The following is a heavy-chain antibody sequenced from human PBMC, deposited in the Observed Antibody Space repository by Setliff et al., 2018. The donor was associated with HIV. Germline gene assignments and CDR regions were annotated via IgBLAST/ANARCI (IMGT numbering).Heavy chain of an antibody. CDR2: IYHSGST. Sequence: SETLSLTCAVSSYSISSGYYWGWIRQPPGKGLEWIGNIYHSGSTYYNPSLKSRVTISVDTSKNQSFLKLSSVTAADTAMYYCATPHREREDDAFDIWGQGTKVTVSS. CDR1: SYSISSGYY. CDR3: ATPHREREDDAFDI. J-gene: IGHJ3*02. D-gene: IGHD1-1*01. V-gene: IGHV4-38-2*01.